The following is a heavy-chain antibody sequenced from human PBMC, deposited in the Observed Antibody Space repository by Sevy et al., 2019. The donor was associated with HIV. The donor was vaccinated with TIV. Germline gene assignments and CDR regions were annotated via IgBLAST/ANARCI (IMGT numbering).Heavy chain of an antibody. D-gene: IGHD3-22*01. CDR2: IYSGGST. Sequence: GGSLRLSCAASGFTVSSNYMSWVRQAPGKGLEWLSVIYSGGSTYYADSVKGRFTISRDNSKNTLYLQMNSLRAADTAVYYCARVWVAASGYYDDSSGYPYYFDYWGQGTLVTVSS. J-gene: IGHJ4*02. CDR3: ARVWVAASGYYDDSSGYPYYFDY. CDR1: GFTVSSNY. V-gene: IGHV3-53*01.